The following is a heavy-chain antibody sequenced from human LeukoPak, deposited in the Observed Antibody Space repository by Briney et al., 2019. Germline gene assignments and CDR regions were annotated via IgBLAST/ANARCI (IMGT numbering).Heavy chain of an antibody. CDR2: ISSSSSYI. D-gene: IGHD6-13*01. V-gene: IGHV3-21*01. CDR3: ARARRIAAVGRVGYSYMDV. Sequence: GGSLRLSCAASGFTFSSYSMNWVRQAPGKGLEGVSSISSSSSYIYYADAVKGRFPTSRDNAKISLYLQMNSLRAEDTAVYYCARARRIAAVGRVGYSYMDVWGKGTTVTVSS. CDR1: GFTFSSYS. J-gene: IGHJ6*03.